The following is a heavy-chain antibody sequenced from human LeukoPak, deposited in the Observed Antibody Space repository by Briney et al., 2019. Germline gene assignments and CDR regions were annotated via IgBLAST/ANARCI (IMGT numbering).Heavy chain of an antibody. CDR2: ISGSGGST. CDR3: AKGRYCSSASCPFDY. Sequence: GGSLRLSCAAYRFTFSSYSMNWVRQAPGMGLEWLSAISGSGGSTYYADSVKGRFTISRDNSKNTLYLQMDSLRAEDTAVYYCAKGRYCSSASCPFDYWGQGTLVTVSS. D-gene: IGHD2-2*01. CDR1: RFTFSSYS. J-gene: IGHJ4*02. V-gene: IGHV3-23*01.